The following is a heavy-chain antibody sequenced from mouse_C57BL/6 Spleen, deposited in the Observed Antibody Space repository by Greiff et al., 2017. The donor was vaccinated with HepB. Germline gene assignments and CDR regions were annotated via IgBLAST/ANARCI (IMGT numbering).Heavy chain of an antibody. D-gene: IGHD2-3*01. CDR1: GFTFSSYG. CDR3: ASFDGYSY. CDR2: ISSGGSYT. J-gene: IGHJ2*01. V-gene: IGHV5-6*01. Sequence: EVQGVESGGDLVKPGGSLKLSCAASGFTFSSYGMSWVRQTPDKRLEWVATISSGGSYTYYPDSVKGRFTISRDNAKNTLYLQMSSLKSEDTAMYYCASFDGYSYWGQGTTLTVSS.